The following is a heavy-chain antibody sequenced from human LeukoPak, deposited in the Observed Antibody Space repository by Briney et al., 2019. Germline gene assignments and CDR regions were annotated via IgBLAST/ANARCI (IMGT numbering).Heavy chain of an antibody. CDR3: ARDSRYYDPGGYYSRWEYYHHGMDA. Sequence: GGSLRLSCAASGFTFSNSWMTWVRQAPGKGLEWVAHIKEDGSATYYVDSVTGRFTISRDNSRNTLHLQMNSLRAEDTAVYYCARDSRYYDPGGYYSRWEYYHHGMDAWGQGTTVSASS. CDR2: IKEDGSAT. J-gene: IGHJ6*02. CDR1: GFTFSNSW. V-gene: IGHV3-7*01. D-gene: IGHD3-22*01.